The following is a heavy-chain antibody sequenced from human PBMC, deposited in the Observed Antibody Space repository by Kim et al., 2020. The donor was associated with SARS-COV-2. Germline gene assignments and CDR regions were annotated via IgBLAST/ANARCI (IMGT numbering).Heavy chain of an antibody. D-gene: IGHD4-17*01. CDR3: AREQVHGGDY. V-gene: IGHV3-11*04. CDR1: GFTFSDYY. J-gene: IGHJ4*02. CDR2: ISTSGNTI. Sequence: GGSLRLSCVASGFTFSDYYMSWVRQAPGKGLEWLSYISTSGNTIYYADSVKGRFTISRDNAKSSLYLQMNSLRAEDTAIYYCAREQVHGGDYWGQGTLVT.